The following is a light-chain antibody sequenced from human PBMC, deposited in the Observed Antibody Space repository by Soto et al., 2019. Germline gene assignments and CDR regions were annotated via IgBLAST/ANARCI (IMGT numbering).Light chain of an antibody. CDR1: QSVSSN. Sequence: EIVMTQSPATLSVSPGERATLSCRASQSVSSNVAWFQQKPGQAPRLLIYGASTRLTGIPVRFSGSGSGTEFILTISSLQSEDFATYYCQHYRTFGQGTRLEIK. V-gene: IGKV3-15*01. CDR2: GAS. J-gene: IGKJ5*01. CDR3: QHYRT.